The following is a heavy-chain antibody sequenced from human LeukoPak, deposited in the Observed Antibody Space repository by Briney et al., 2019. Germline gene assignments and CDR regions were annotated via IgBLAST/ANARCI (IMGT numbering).Heavy chain of an antibody. CDR1: GYSLTSYW. CDR3: ARLKFYDSSGYYYYFDY. D-gene: IGHD3-22*01. Sequence: GESLKISCKGSGYSLTSYWIGWVRQMPGKGLEWMGIIYPGDSDTRYSPSFQGQVTISADKSISTAYLQWSSLKASDTAMYYCARLKFYDSSGYYYYFDYWGQGTLVTVSS. J-gene: IGHJ4*02. V-gene: IGHV5-51*01. CDR2: IYPGDSDT.